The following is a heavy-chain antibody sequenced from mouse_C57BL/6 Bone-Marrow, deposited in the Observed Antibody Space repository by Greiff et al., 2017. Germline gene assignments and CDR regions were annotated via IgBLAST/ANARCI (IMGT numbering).Heavy chain of an antibody. J-gene: IGHJ2*01. D-gene: IGHD2-3*01. CDR2: IHPSDSDT. V-gene: IGHV1-74*01. CDR1: GYTFTSYW. CDR3: AMRRWFYFDY. Sequence: QVQLQQPGAELVKPGASVKVSCKASGYTFTSYWMHWVKQRPGQGLEWIGRIHPSDSDTNYNQTFKGKATFTVDKSSSTAYMQLSSLTSEDAAVYYCAMRRWFYFDYWGQGTTLTVSS.